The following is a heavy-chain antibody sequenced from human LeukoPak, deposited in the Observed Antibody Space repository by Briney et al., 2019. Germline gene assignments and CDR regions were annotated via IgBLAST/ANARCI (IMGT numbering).Heavy chain of an antibody. Sequence: GGSLRLSCAASGFTFSSYGMHWVRQAPGKGLEWVAVIWYDGSNKYYADSVKGRFTISRDNSKNTLYLQMNSLRAEDTAVYYCARVNQLLNLDYWGQGTLVTVSS. D-gene: IGHD2-2*02. CDR1: GFTFSSYG. CDR3: ARVNQLLNLDY. CDR2: IWYDGSNK. J-gene: IGHJ4*02. V-gene: IGHV3-33*01.